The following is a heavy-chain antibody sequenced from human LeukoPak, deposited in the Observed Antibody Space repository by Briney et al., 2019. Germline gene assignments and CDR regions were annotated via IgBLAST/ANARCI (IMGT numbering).Heavy chain of an antibody. V-gene: IGHV1-69*01. Sequence: ASVKVSCKASGGTFSSYAISWVRQTPGQGLEWMGGIIPIFGTANYAQKFQGRVTITADESTSTAYMELSSLRSEDTAVYYCARDNDAYDFWSGYFNYYGMDVWGQGTTVTVSS. D-gene: IGHD3-3*01. CDR3: ARDNDAYDFWSGYFNYYGMDV. J-gene: IGHJ6*02. CDR1: GGTFSSYA. CDR2: IIPIFGTA.